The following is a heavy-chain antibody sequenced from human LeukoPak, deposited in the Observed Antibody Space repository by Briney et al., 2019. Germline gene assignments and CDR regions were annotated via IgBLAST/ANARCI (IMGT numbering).Heavy chain of an antibody. V-gene: IGHV1-69*05. Sequence: SVKVSCKASGGTFSSYAISWVRQAPGQGREWMGGIIPIFGTANYAQTFQGRVTITTDESTSIAYMELSSLRSEDTAVYYWARVPLVFQRGYYYGSGSYPNDYYYYYYYMDVWGKGTTVTVSS. CDR2: IIPIFGTA. CDR3: ARVPLVFQRGYYYGSGSYPNDYYYYYYYMDV. J-gene: IGHJ6*03. CDR1: GGTFSSYA. D-gene: IGHD3-10*01.